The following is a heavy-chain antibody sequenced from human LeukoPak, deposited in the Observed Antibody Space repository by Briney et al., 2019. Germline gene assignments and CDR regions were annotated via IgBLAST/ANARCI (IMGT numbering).Heavy chain of an antibody. J-gene: IGHJ4*02. Sequence: SVKVSCKASGYTFKNYDINWVRQATGQGLEWMGGIIPIFGTANYAQKFQGRVTITADESTSTAYMELSSLRSEDTAVYYCARDDGIGSSSPHFDYWGQGTLVTVSS. CDR1: GYTFKNYD. CDR3: ARDDGIGSSSPHFDY. D-gene: IGHD6-13*01. V-gene: IGHV1-69*13. CDR2: IIPIFGTA.